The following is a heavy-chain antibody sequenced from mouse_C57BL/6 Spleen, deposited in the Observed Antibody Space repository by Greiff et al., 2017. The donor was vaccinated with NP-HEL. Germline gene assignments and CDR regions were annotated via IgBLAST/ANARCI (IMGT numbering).Heavy chain of an antibody. CDR2: IDPSDSYT. Sequence: QVQLQQPGAELVMPGASVKLSCKASGYTFTSYWMHWVKQRPGQGLEWIGEIDPSDSYTNYNQKFKGKATLTVDKSSSTAYMELRSLTSEDSAVYYGARDDSLFDYWGEGTTLTVSS. V-gene: IGHV1-69*01. CDR3: ARDDSLFDY. J-gene: IGHJ2*01. CDR1: GYTFTSYW. D-gene: IGHD6-2*01.